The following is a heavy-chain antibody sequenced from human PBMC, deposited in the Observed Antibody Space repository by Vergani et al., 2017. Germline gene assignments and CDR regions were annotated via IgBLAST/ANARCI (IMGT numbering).Heavy chain of an antibody. J-gene: IGHJ5*02. D-gene: IGHD2-21*01. V-gene: IGHV1-69*08. CDR2: IIPILGIA. CDR1: GGTFSSYT. CDR3: ARDSSGGEEGWFDP. Sequence: QVQLVQSGAEVKKPGSSVKVSCKASGGTFSSYTISWVRQAPGQGLEWMGRIIPILGIANYAQKFQGRVTITADKSTSTAYMELSSLRSEDTAVYYCARDSSGGEEGWFDPWGQGTLVTVSS.